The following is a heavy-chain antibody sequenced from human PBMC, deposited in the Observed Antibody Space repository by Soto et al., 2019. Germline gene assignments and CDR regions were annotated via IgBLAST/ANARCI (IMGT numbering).Heavy chain of an antibody. CDR3: ASRRGHTYGPPDR. V-gene: IGHV3-53*01. CDR1: DFTVSANY. J-gene: IGHJ4*02. Sequence: PGGSLRLSCAASDFTVSANYMNWVRQAPGKGLECVSIIYSSGNTHYADSVKGRFTVSRDNSKNTLYLQMNDLRVDDTAVYYCASRRGHTYGPPDRWGQGTLVTVSS. CDR2: IYSSGNT. D-gene: IGHD5-18*01.